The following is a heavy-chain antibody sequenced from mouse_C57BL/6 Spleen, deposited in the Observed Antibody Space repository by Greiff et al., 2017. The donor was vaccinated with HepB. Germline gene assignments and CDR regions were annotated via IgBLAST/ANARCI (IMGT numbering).Heavy chain of an antibody. CDR3: ARPSYYYGSSYYYAMDY. Sequence: EVQLQQSGPELVKPGASVKIPCKASGYTFTDYNMDWVKQSHGKSLEWIGDINPNNGGTIYNQKFKGKATLTVDKSSSTAYMDLRSLTSEDTAVYYCARPSYYYGSSYYYAMDYWGQGTSVTVSS. CDR2: INPNNGGT. J-gene: IGHJ4*01. V-gene: IGHV1-18*01. CDR1: GYTFTDYN. D-gene: IGHD1-1*01.